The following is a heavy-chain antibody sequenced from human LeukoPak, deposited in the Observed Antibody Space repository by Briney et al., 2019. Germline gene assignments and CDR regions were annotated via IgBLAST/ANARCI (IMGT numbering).Heavy chain of an antibody. J-gene: IGHJ4*02. CDR3: ARRLWGTRLDY. Sequence: PSETLSLTCAVYGGSFSGYYWSLIRQPPGKGLEWIGEINHSGSTNYNPSLKSRVTISVDTSKNQFSLKLSSVTAADTAVYYCARRLWGTRLDYWGQGTLVTVSS. CDR2: INHSGST. D-gene: IGHD4/OR15-4a*01. CDR1: GGSFSGYY. V-gene: IGHV4-34*01.